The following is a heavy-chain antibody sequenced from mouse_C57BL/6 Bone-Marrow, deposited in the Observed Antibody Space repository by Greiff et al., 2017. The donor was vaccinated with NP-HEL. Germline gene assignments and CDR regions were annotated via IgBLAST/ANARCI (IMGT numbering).Heavy chain of an antibody. CDR3: APNLYFDY. J-gene: IGHJ2*01. CDR2: IPPNSGSI. Sequence: QVQLQQPGAELVKPGASVKLSCKASGYTFTSYWMHWVKQRPGQGLEWIGMIPPNSGSINYNETFKSKDPLTVDQSSSTAYRQLSSLTSEDAAVYYCAPNLYFDYWGQGTTLTVSA. V-gene: IGHV1-64*01. CDR1: GYTFTSYW.